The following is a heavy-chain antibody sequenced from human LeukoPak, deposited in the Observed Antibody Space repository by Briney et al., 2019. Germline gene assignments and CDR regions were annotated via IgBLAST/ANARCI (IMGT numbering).Heavy chain of an antibody. D-gene: IGHD5/OR15-5a*01. CDR3: AREILVSSDAFDI. CDR1: GFTFSSYG. J-gene: IGHJ3*02. V-gene: IGHV3-30*02. CDR2: IRYDGSNK. Sequence: GGSLRLSCAASGFTFSSYGMHWVRQAPGKGLEWVAFIRYDGSNKYYADSVKGRFTISRDNSKNTLYLQMNRLRAEDTAVYYCAREILVSSDAFDIWGQGTMVTVSS.